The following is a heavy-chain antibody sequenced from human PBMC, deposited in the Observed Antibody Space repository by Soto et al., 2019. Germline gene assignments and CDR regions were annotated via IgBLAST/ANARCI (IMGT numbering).Heavy chain of an antibody. CDR3: ARDPSLGYCSSTSCYGAGGYGMDV. CDR1: GYTFTSYG. D-gene: IGHD2-2*01. V-gene: IGHV1-18*04. CDR2: ISAYNGNT. Sequence: AASVKVSCKASGYTFTSYGISWVRQAPGQGLEWMGWISAYNGNTNYAQKLQGRVTMTTDTSTSTAYMERRSLRSDDTAVYYCARDPSLGYCSSTSCYGAGGYGMDVWGQGTTVTVSS. J-gene: IGHJ6*02.